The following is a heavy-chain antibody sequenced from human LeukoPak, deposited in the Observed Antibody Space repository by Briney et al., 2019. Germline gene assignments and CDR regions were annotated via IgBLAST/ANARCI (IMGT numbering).Heavy chain of an antibody. D-gene: IGHD3-22*01. CDR3: ARRAGDYSHPYDY. Sequence: GGSLRLSCAASGFTFDDYAMHWVRHAPGKGLEWVSLISWDGGSTYYADSVKGRFTISRDNSKNTLYLQMNSLRAEDTAVYYCARRAGDYSHPYDYWGQGILVTVSS. CDR2: ISWDGGST. CDR1: GFTFDDYA. J-gene: IGHJ4*02. V-gene: IGHV3-43D*03.